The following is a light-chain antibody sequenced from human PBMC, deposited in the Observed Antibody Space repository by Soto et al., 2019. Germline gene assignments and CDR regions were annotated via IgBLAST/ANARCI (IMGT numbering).Light chain of an antibody. CDR2: STS. V-gene: IGKV1-39*01. CDR3: QQSYSTLIT. Sequence: DIRMTQSPSSLSASVGDRVTITCRASQSVSSYLNWYQQKPGKAPKLLIYSTSILQGGVPSRFSGSGSGTDFTLTISSLRPEDFATYYCQQSYSTLITFGQGTRLEI. CDR1: QSVSSY. J-gene: IGKJ5*01.